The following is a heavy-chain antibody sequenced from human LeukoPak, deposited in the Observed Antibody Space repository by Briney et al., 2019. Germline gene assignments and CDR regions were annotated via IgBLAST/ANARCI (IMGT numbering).Heavy chain of an antibody. Sequence: GASVKVSCKASGYTFTSYGISWVRQAPGRGLEWMGWISAYNGNTNYAQKLQGRVTMTTDTSTSTAYMELRSPRSDDTAVYYCATRIEYCSSTSCYRNGFDYWGQGTLVTVSS. J-gene: IGHJ4*02. CDR1: GYTFTSYG. V-gene: IGHV1-18*01. CDR3: ATRIEYCSSTSCYRNGFDY. D-gene: IGHD2-2*02. CDR2: ISAYNGNT.